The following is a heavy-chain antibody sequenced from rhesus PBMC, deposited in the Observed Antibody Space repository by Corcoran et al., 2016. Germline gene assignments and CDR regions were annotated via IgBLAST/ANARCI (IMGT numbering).Heavy chain of an antibody. CDR2: FDPVPGEI. V-gene: IGHV1-156*01. J-gene: IGHJ6*01. CDR3: ARGNMVARGYGLDS. Sequence: EVQLVQSGAEVKKPGASVKVSCQVSGYTFTELSMHWVRQAPGKGLEWGGGFDPVPGEIIHAEKFQGRVTLTEYMSTDTAYMELSSLRSEDTAVYYCARGNMVARGYGLDSWGQGVVVTVSS. D-gene: IGHD4-4*01. CDR1: GYTFTELS.